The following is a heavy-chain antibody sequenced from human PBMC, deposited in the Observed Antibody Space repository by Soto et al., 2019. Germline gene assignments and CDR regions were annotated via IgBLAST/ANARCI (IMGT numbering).Heavy chain of an antibody. V-gene: IGHV1-18*01. CDR3: ARLGYRGSYYYYYYGMDV. D-gene: IGHD4-4*01. Sequence: GASVKVSCKASGYTFTSYGISWVRQAPGQGLEWMGWISAYNGNTNYAQKLQGRVTMTTDTSTSTAYMELRSLRSDDTAVYYCARLGYRGSYYYYYYGMDVWGQGTTVTVSS. J-gene: IGHJ6*02. CDR2: ISAYNGNT. CDR1: GYTFTSYG.